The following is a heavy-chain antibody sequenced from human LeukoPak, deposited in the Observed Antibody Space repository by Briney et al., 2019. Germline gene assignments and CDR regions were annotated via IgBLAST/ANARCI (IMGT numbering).Heavy chain of an antibody. D-gene: IGHD6-13*01. CDR3: ARVSSSWYPGGDY. J-gene: IGHJ4*02. Sequence: SETLSLTCAVYGGSFSGYYWSWIRQPPGKGLEWIGEINHSGSTNYNPSLKSRVTISVDTSKNQFSLKLSSVTAADTAVYYCARVSSSWYPGGDYWGQGTLVTVSS. V-gene: IGHV4-34*01. CDR1: GGSFSGYY. CDR2: INHSGST.